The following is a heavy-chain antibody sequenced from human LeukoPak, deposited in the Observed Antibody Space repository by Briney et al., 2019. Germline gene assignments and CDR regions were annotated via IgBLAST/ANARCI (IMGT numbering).Heavy chain of an antibody. CDR3: ARRRDSAFDY. D-gene: IGHD4-11*01. CDR1: GFTFSSYA. CDR2: TSGSGDNT. Sequence: RGSLRLSCAASGFTFSSYAMSWVRRAPGKGLEWVSSTSGSGDNTYYADSVKGRFTISRDNSKNTLYLQMNSLRAEDTAVYYCARRRDSAFDYWGQGTLVTVSS. V-gene: IGHV3-23*01. J-gene: IGHJ4*02.